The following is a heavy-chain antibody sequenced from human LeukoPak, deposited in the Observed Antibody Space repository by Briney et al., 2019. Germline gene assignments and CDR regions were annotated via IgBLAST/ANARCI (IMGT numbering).Heavy chain of an antibody. CDR2: ISSSSSYI. Sequence: GGSLRLSCAASGFTFSSYSMNWVRQAPGKGLEWVSSISSSSSYIYYADSVKGRFTISRDNAKNSLYLQMNSLRAEDTAVYYCARDVAVTNAFDYWGQGTLVTVSS. V-gene: IGHV3-21*01. D-gene: IGHD4-17*01. CDR1: GFTFSSYS. CDR3: ARDVAVTNAFDY. J-gene: IGHJ4*02.